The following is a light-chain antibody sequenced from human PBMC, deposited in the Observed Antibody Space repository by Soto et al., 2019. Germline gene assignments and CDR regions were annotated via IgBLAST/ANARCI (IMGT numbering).Light chain of an antibody. CDR2: AAS. V-gene: IGKV1-6*01. J-gene: IGKJ1*01. Sequence: AIQMTQSPSSLSASVGDRVTITCRASQGIRNDLGWYQEKPGKAPKLLIYAASSLHTGVPSRFNGSGSGTDFTLTIGSLQPEDFATYYCLQDYKYPRTFGQGTKVEIK. CDR3: LQDYKYPRT. CDR1: QGIRND.